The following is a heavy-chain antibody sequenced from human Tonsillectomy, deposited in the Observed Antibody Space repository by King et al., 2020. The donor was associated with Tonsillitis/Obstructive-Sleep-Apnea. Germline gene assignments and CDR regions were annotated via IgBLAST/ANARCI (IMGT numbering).Heavy chain of an antibody. Sequence: QLQESGPGLVKPSETLSLTCTVSGDSISSNTYYWGWIRQPPGKGLEWIGSIYYSGSTYYNPSLKSRVTISVDTSKNQFSLKLSSVTAADTAVYYCARPRDIVVLIPFDNWGQETLVTVSS. J-gene: IGHJ4*02. D-gene: IGHD2-2*01. CDR1: GDSISSNTYY. CDR3: ARPRDIVVLIPFDN. V-gene: IGHV4-39*01. CDR2: IYYSGST.